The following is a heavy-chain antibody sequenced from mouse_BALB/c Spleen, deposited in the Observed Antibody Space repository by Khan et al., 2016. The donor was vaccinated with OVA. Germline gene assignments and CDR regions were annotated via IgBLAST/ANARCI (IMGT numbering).Heavy chain of an antibody. J-gene: IGHJ2*01. CDR1: GYTFTDYH. Sequence: QVQLQQSRPELVKPGTSVKISCKASGYTFTDYHINWVKQKPGQGLEWIGWIYPGSANTKSSETFKGKATLTVDTSSSTAYMQLSSLTSEDTAVYFCAGRFDYWGQGTTLSVSS. V-gene: IGHV1-84*02. CDR2: IYPGSANT. CDR3: AGRFDY.